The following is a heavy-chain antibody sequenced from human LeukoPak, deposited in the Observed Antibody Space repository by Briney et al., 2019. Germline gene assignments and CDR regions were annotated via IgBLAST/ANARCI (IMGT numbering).Heavy chain of an antibody. CDR2: TYYRSKWFY. J-gene: IGHJ3*02. CDR1: GDSFSSNSAT. Sequence: SQTLSLTCAISGDSFSSNSATWNWLRQSPSRGLEWLGRTYYRSKWFYDYAVSVKSRITVNPDTSKNQFSLQLNSVTPEDTAVYYCARDTGAAISTFDIWGQGTMVTVSS. D-gene: IGHD5-12*01. V-gene: IGHV6-1*01. CDR3: ARDTGAAISTFDI.